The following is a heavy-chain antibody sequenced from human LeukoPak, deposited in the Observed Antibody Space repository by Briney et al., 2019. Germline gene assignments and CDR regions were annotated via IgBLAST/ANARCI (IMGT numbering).Heavy chain of an antibody. CDR3: ARGLSGSYHPFDY. Sequence: GGSLRLSCAASGFTFSSKYMTWVCQAPGKGLEWVSVIYSGGSTYYADSVKGRFTISRDNSKNTLYLQMNSLRAEDTAVYYCARGLSGSYHPFDYWGQGTQVTVSS. D-gene: IGHD1-26*01. CDR1: GFTFSSKY. V-gene: IGHV3-66*01. J-gene: IGHJ4*02. CDR2: IYSGGST.